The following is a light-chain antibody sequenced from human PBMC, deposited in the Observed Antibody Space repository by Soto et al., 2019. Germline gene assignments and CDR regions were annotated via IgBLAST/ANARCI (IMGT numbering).Light chain of an antibody. CDR3: QQYHNLWT. V-gene: IGKV3-15*01. Sequence: EIVMTQSPATLSVSPGERATLSCMASHYIYSNVAWFQQRPGQAPRLLIYRASTRATGTPARCSGSGSGTEFTLTITSLQSEDFALYYCQQYHNLWTFGQGTEVEMK. CDR2: RAS. J-gene: IGKJ1*01. CDR1: HYIYSN.